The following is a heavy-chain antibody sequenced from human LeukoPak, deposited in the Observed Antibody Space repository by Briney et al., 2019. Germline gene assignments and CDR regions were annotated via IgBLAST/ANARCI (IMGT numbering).Heavy chain of an antibody. CDR1: GYTLTELS. J-gene: IGHJ5*01. D-gene: IGHD2-21*01. CDR3: AGDLNWGNCGGGGDCHTYNWFDS. CDR2: FDPEDGET. Sequence: ASVKVSCKVSGYTLTELSMHWVRQAPGKGLEWMGGFDPEDGETIYAQKFQGRVTMTEDTSTDTAYMELSSLRSEDTAVYYCAGDLNWGNCGGGGDCHTYNWFDSWDQGTQVTVSS. V-gene: IGHV1-24*01.